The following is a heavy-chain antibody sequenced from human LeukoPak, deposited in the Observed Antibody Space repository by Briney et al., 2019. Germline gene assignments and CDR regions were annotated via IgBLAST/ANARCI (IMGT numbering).Heavy chain of an antibody. CDR1: GGSISSYY. V-gene: IGHV4-4*07. CDR2: IYTSGST. D-gene: IGHD3-22*01. Sequence: SETLSLTCTVSGGSISSYYWSWIRQPAGKGLEWIGRIYTSGSTNYNPSLKSRVTMSVDTSKNQFSLKLSSVTAADTAVYYCARAGYYYDSSGLNWFDPWGQGTLVTVSS. CDR3: ARAGYYYDSSGLNWFDP. J-gene: IGHJ5*02.